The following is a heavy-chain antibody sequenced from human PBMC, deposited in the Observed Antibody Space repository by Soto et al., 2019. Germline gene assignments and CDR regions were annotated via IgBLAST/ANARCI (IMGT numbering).Heavy chain of an antibody. V-gene: IGHV1-3*01. D-gene: IGHD1-1*01. J-gene: IGHJ5*02. CDR2: INAGNGNT. CDR1: GYTFTSYA. Sequence: GASVKVSCKASGYTFTSYAMHWVRQAPGQRLEWMGWINAGNGNTKYSQKFQGRVTITRDTSASTAYMELNSLRTEDTALYYCAKDSSRYNWNDDGNNWFDPWGQGTLVTVSS. CDR3: AKDSSRYNWNDDGNNWFDP.